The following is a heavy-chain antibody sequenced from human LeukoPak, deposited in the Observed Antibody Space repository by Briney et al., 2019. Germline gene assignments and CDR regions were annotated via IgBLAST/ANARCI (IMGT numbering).Heavy chain of an antibody. CDR2: ICAYNGNT. CDR1: GYTFTSYG. D-gene: IGHD2-2*02. V-gene: IGHV1-18*01. J-gene: IGHJ3*02. CDR3: ARAGGEAAAAIDAFDI. Sequence: GASVKVSCKASGYTFTSYGISWVRQAPGQGLEWMGWICAYNGNTNYAQKLQGRVTMTTDTSTSTAYMELRSLRSEDTAVYYCARAGGEAAAAIDAFDIWGQGTMVTVSS.